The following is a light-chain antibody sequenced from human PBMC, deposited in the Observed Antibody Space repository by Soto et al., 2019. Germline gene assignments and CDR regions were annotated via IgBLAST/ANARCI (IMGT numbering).Light chain of an antibody. CDR2: DAS. CDR3: QQRSTWPLT. CDR1: QSLNTF. V-gene: IGKV3-11*01. J-gene: IGKJ4*01. Sequence: EIVLTQSPATLSLSPGERATLSCRASQSLNTFLAWYQQRPGQAPRLLIYDASNRANGIPARFSGSGSGTDFTLAISSLEPEDFAVYYCQQRSTWPLTFGGGTTVDIK.